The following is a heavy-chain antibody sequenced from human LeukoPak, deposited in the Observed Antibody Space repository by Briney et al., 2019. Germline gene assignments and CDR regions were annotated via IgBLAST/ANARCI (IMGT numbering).Heavy chain of an antibody. D-gene: IGHD3-10*01. V-gene: IGHV3-23*01. Sequence: GGSLRLSCVASGFTFSSYAISWVRQAPGKGLEWVSAISGSGGSTYYADSVKGRFTISRDNSRNTLYLQMNSLRAEDTAVYYCAKDPHYYGSGSYYKAVDYWGQGTLVTVSS. CDR3: AKDPHYYGSGSYYKAVDY. CDR1: GFTFSSYA. J-gene: IGHJ4*02. CDR2: ISGSGGST.